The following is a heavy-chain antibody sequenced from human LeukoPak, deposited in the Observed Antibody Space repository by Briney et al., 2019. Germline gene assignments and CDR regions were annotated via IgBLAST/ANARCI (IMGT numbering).Heavy chain of an antibody. D-gene: IGHD5-18*01. J-gene: IGHJ4*02. CDR1: GYTFTSYY. CDR2: INPSGGST. Sequence: ASVKVSCKASGYTFTSYYMHWVRQAPGQGLEWMGIINPSGGSTSYAQKFQGRVTMTRDTSISTAYMELSRLRSDDTAVYYCARVMAFRGYSYGQILNFDYWGQGTLVTVSS. CDR3: ARVMAFRGYSYGQILNFDY. V-gene: IGHV1-46*01.